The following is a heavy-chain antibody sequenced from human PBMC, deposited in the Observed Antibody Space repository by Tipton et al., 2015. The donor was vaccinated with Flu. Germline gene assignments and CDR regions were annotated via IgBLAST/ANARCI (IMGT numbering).Heavy chain of an antibody. CDR2: IYYSGST. V-gene: IGHV4-39*07. CDR3: ARDEITMITRYGMDV. Sequence: TLSLTCTVSGGSISSGSYYWGWIRQPPGKGLEWIGSIYYSGSTYYNPSLKSRVTISVDTSKNQFSLKLSSVTAADTAVYYCARDEITMITRYGMDVWGQGTTVTVSS. D-gene: IGHD3-22*01. CDR1: GGSISSGSYY. J-gene: IGHJ6*02.